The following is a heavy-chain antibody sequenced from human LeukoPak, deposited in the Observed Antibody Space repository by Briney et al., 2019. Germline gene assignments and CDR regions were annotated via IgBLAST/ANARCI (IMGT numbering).Heavy chain of an antibody. Sequence: PSETLSLTCTASGGSMSSYYWSCIRQPPGKGLEWLGYIYYSGSTNYNPSLKSRVTISVDTSKNQFSLKLTSVTTADTAVYYCARDRVPTHFYDCSGSSYCLDVWGQGTTVTVSS. D-gene: IGHD3-22*01. CDR1: GGSMSSYY. V-gene: IGHV4-59*01. CDR3: ARDRVPTHFYDCSGSSYCLDV. CDR2: IYYSGST. J-gene: IGHJ6*02.